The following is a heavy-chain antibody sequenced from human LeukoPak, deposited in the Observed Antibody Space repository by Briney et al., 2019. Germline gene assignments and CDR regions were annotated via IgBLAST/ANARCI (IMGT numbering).Heavy chain of an antibody. Sequence: ASVNVSCKASGYTFTRYAIHWVRQAPGQGLEWMGWINAGNGNTQYTQKFQGRVTITRDTSASTAYMELSSLRSEDTAVYYCARGNYYGSGIYFDYWGQGTLVTVSS. V-gene: IGHV1-3*01. CDR2: INAGNGNT. CDR1: GYTFTRYA. D-gene: IGHD3-10*01. J-gene: IGHJ4*02. CDR3: ARGNYYGSGIYFDY.